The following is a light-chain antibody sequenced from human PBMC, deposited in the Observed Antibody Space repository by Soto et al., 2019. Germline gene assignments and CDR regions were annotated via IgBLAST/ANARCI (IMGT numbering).Light chain of an antibody. CDR2: EAT. Sequence: QPALAQPASMSGSPGQSITISCTGTSSDIGRYNFVSWYQHHPGKAPKLIIYEATKRPSGVSYRFSGSKSGNMASLTISGLQAEDEADYYCTSYTITSPYVFGTGTKVTVL. CDR1: SSDIGRYNF. CDR3: TSYTITSPYV. V-gene: IGLV2-14*01. J-gene: IGLJ1*01.